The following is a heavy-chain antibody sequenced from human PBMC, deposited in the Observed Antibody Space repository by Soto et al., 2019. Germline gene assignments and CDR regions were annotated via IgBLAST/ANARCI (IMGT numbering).Heavy chain of an antibody. CDR1: GFTFSAHA. Sequence: GGSLRLSCAASGFTFSAHAMTWVRQAPGKGLELVSVINYGGGSAYYVESVKGRFTLSRDNSKNTLYLQMNSLRAEDTALYYCAKRLAAYDDFWSGYSIDYWGQGTLVTVSS. CDR3: AKRLAAYDDFWSGYSIDY. V-gene: IGHV3-23*01. J-gene: IGHJ4*02. D-gene: IGHD3-3*01. CDR2: INYGGGSA.